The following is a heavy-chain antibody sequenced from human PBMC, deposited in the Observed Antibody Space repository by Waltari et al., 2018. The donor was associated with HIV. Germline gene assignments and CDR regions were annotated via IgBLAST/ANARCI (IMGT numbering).Heavy chain of an antibody. J-gene: IGHJ4*02. CDR3: TSARRGALLGDS. CDR2: INRESGNT. D-gene: IGHD3-10*01. CDR1: GDTFINND. V-gene: IGHV1-8*01. Sequence: QVQLVQSGPEVKRPGASAKVSCKTYGDTFINNDINWVRRVSGNGLEWLGWINRESGNTRYALKFEGRVSMTSDTSINTVYIHLITGTTRDTGIYYCTSARRGALLGDSWGQGSLVTVYS.